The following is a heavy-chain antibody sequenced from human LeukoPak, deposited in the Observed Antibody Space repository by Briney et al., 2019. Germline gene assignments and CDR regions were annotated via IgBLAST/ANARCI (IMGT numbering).Heavy chain of an antibody. CDR2: NKEDGTVK. J-gene: IGHJ4*02. CDR3: VRDRGWFHFDL. D-gene: IGHD3-10*01. CDR1: GFTLSNHW. Sequence: GGSLRLSCAASGFTLSNHWMTWIRQAPGKGLEWVAHNKEDGTVKNYVDSVKGRFTISRDNTKNSLFLQLNSLRAEDTAVYYCVRDRGWFHFDLWGQGTLVTVSS. V-gene: IGHV3-7*01.